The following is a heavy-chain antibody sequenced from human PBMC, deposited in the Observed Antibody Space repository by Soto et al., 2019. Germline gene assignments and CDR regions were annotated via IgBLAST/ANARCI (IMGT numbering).Heavy chain of an antibody. CDR1: GGSISSSSYY. D-gene: IGHD2-2*01. Sequence: SETLSLTCTVSGGSISSSSYYWGWIRQPPGKGLEWIGSIYYSGSTYYNPSLKSRVTISVDTSKNQFSLKLSSVTAADTAVYYCARSTEGYCSSTSCPHWFDPWGQGTLVTVSS. J-gene: IGHJ5*02. CDR2: IYYSGST. CDR3: ARSTEGYCSSTSCPHWFDP. V-gene: IGHV4-39*01.